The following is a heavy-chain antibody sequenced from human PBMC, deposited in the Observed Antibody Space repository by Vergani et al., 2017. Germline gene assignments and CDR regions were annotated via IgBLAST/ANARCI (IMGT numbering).Heavy chain of an antibody. J-gene: IGHJ2*01. Sequence: QVQLVQSGAEVKKPGASVKVSCKASGYTFTGYYMHWVRQAPGQGLEWMGWINPNSGGTNYAQKFQGRVTMTRDTSISTAYMELSRLRSDDTAVYYCARDRLKGSVATFDGWYFDLWGRGTLVTVSS. CDR1: GYTFTGYY. CDR2: INPNSGGT. D-gene: IGHD5-12*01. CDR3: ARDRLKGSVATFDGWYFDL. V-gene: IGHV1-2*02.